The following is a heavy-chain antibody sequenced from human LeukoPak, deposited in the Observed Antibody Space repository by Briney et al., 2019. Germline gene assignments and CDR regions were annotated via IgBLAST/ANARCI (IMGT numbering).Heavy chain of an antibody. V-gene: IGHV1-2*06. CDR3: ARGIQLWYVWDY. D-gene: IGHD5-18*01. CDR2: INPNSGGT. CDR1: GYTFTGYY. J-gene: IGHJ4*02. Sequence: ASVKVSCKASGYTFTGYYMHWVRQAPGQGLEWMGRINPNSGGTNYAQKFQGRVTMTRGTSISTAYMELSRLRSDDTAVYYCARGIQLWYVWDYWGQGTLVTVSS.